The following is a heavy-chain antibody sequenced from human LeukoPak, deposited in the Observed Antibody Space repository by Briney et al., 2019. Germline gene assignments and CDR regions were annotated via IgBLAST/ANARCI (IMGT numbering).Heavy chain of an antibody. V-gene: IGHV4-59*12. CDR1: GGSISSYY. Sequence: SSETLSLTCTVSGGSISSYYWNWIRQPPGKGLEWNGYIYYSGSTNYNPSLKSRVTISIDTSKNQFSLKLSSVTAADTAVYYCAKSNGYGLVDIWGQGTMVIVS. D-gene: IGHD1-26*01. CDR3: AKSNGYGLVDI. CDR2: IYYSGST. J-gene: IGHJ3*02.